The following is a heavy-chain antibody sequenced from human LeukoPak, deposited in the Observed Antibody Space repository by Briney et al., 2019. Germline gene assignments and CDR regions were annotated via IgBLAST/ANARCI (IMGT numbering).Heavy chain of an antibody. CDR2: GYYSGNT. D-gene: IGHD4-23*01. V-gene: IGHV4-39*07. CDR3: ARVARYGGYTQYFQP. Sequence: SETLSLTCTVSGDSISSSSYFWGWLRQPPGKGLEWIASGYYSGNTYYNPSLNSRFTISVDTSTNQFSLRLTSVTAADSAVYYCARVARYGGYTQYFQPWGQGTLVTVSA. CDR1: GDSISSSSYF. J-gene: IGHJ1*01.